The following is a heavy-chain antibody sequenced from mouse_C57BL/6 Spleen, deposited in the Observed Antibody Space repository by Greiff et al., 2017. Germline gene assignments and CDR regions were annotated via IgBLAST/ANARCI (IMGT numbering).Heavy chain of an antibody. D-gene: IGHD4-1*01. J-gene: IGHJ2*01. V-gene: IGHV1-15*01. Sequence: QVQLQQSGAELVRPGASVTLSCKASGYTFTDYEMHWVKQTPVHGLEWIGAFDPETGGTAYNQKFKGKAILTADESSSTASMELRSLTSEYSAVYYCTRGILGRFDYWGQGTTLTVSS. CDR2: FDPETGGT. CDR3: TRGILGRFDY. CDR1: GYTFTDYE.